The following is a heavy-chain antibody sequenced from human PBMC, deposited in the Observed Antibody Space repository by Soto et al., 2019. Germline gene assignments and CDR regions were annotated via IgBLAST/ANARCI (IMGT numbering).Heavy chain of an antibody. J-gene: IGHJ4*02. Sequence: QVQLVQSGAAVKKPGASVKVSCKASGYTFTSYAMHWVRQATGQRLEWMGWINAGNGNTKYSQKFQGRVTITRDTSASTAYMELSSLRSDDTAVYYCAREGGDRNYYGSGTYIQGAHWGQGTLVTVSS. D-gene: IGHD3-10*01. V-gene: IGHV1-3*01. CDR1: GYTFTSYA. CDR3: AREGGDRNYYGSGTYIQGAH. CDR2: INAGNGNT.